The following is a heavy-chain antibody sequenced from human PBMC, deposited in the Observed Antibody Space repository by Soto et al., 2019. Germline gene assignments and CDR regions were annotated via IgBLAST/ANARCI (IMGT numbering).Heavy chain of an antibody. CDR3: AKVSTRSFVVVPSLEVFDI. D-gene: IGHD3-3*01. V-gene: IGHV3-23*01. J-gene: IGHJ3*02. CDR1: GFTFSSYA. Sequence: EVQLLESGGGLVQPGGSLRLSCAASGFTFSSYAMSWVRQAPGKGLEWVSAISGSGGTTYYADSGKGRFTISRDNFKNMLYLQMTSLRADVTAVYFCAKVSTRSFVVVPSLEVFDILGQGTMVTVCS. CDR2: ISGSGGTT.